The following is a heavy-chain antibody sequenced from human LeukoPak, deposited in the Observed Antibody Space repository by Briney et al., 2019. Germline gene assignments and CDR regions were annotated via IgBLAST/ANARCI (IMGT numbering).Heavy chain of an antibody. CDR2: INPSGGST. V-gene: IGHV1-46*01. Sequence: APVKVSCKASGYTFTGYYMHWVRQAPGQGLEWMGIINPSGGSTSYAQKFQGRVTMTRDTSTSTVYMELSSLRSEDTAVYYCARDGGRDDSSGYYSSYYYMDVWGKGTTVTVSS. J-gene: IGHJ6*03. CDR3: ARDGGRDDSSGYYSSYYYMDV. D-gene: IGHD3-22*01. CDR1: GYTFTGYY.